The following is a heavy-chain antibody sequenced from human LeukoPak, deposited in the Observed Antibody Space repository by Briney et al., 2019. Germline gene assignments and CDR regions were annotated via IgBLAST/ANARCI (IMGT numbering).Heavy chain of an antibody. Sequence: SETLSLTCAVYGGSFSGYYWSWIRQPPGKGLEWIGEINHSGSTNYNPSLKSRVTISVDTSKNQFSLKLSSVTAADTAVYYCARSSGGYGLLSPPADYWGQGTLVTVSS. V-gene: IGHV4-34*01. J-gene: IGHJ4*02. D-gene: IGHD5-12*01. CDR3: ARSSGGYGLLSPPADY. CDR1: GGSFSGYY. CDR2: INHSGST.